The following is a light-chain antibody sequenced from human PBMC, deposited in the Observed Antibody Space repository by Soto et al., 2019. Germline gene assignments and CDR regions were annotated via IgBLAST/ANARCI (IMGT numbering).Light chain of an antibody. CDR3: QQYGSSPRT. Sequence: EIVLTQSPGTLSLSPGERATLSCRASQSVSSSDLAWYQQKPGQAPRLLIYGASSIATGIPDRFSGSGSGTDFTLTISRLEPEDFAVYYFQQYGSSPRTFGQGTKVEIK. CDR2: GAS. CDR1: QSVSSSD. V-gene: IGKV3-20*01. J-gene: IGKJ1*01.